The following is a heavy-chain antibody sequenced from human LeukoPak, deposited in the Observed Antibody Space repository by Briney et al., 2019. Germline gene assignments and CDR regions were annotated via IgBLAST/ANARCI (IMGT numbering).Heavy chain of an antibody. CDR3: TRVIVGGAPFDY. CDR1: GFTFSDST. Sequence: GGSLRLSCTASGFTFSDSTIPWVRQASGKGLEWVGRIRRKGNNYATSYAASVKGRFIISRDDSKNTAYLQMNSLKTEDTAIYYCTRVIVGGAPFDYWGQGTLVTVSS. J-gene: IGHJ4*02. V-gene: IGHV3-73*01. CDR2: IRRKGNNYAT. D-gene: IGHD1-26*01.